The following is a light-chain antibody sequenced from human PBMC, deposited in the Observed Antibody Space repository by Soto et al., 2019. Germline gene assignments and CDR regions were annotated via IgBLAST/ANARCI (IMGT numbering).Light chain of an antibody. J-gene: IGKJ2*01. V-gene: IGKV3-15*01. CDR3: QQYKNWPPYT. Sequence: EIVMTQSPATLSVSPGERATLSCRASQSVSNNLVWYQQKPGQAPRLLIYGASTRATGIPARFSGSGSGTDFTLTISSLQSEDFAVYYWQQYKNWPPYTFGQGTKLEIK. CDR2: GAS. CDR1: QSVSNN.